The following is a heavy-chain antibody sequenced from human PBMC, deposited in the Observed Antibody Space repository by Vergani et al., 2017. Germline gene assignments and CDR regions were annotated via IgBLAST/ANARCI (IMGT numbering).Heavy chain of an antibody. Sequence: QVQLQESGPGLVKPSETLSLTCIVSGGSISPYYWSWIRPPAGKGLEWIGRIYTSESTNYNPPLKSRVTMSVDTSKNQFSLKLSSVTAADTAVYYCAREYSSSVGFLAYWGQGTLVTVSS. CDR3: AREYSSSVGFLAY. CDR1: GGSISPYY. D-gene: IGHD6-6*01. J-gene: IGHJ4*02. CDR2: IYTSEST. V-gene: IGHV4-4*07.